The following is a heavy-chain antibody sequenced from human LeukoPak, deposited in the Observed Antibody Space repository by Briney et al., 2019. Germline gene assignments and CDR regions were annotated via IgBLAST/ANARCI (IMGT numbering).Heavy chain of an antibody. J-gene: IGHJ4*02. Sequence: QPGGSLRLSCAASGFTFSSYYMHWVRQAPGKGLVWVSRLNPDGSSTSYADSVKGRFTISRDNAKNTVYLQMNSLRAEDTAVYYCARYYGSGTYAVDYWGQGTLVTVSS. D-gene: IGHD3-10*01. CDR1: GFTFSSYY. V-gene: IGHV3-74*01. CDR2: LNPDGSST. CDR3: ARYYGSGTYAVDY.